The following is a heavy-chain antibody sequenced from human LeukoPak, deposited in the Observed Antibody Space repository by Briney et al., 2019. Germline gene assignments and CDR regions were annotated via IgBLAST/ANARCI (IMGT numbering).Heavy chain of an antibody. J-gene: IGHJ4*02. V-gene: IGHV3-30-3*01. D-gene: IGHD1-26*01. Sequence: GGSLRLSCATSGFSFNSYAVHWVRQAPGKGLEWVAVISYDGSIIFYAASVKGRFTISRDNSQNTLYLQMNSLRAEDTAVYYCGRDLGTEVGATDYWGQGTLVTVSS. CDR2: ISYDGSII. CDR1: GFSFNSYA. CDR3: GRDLGTEVGATDY.